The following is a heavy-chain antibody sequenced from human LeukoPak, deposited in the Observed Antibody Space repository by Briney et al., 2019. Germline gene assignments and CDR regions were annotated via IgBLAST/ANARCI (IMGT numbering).Heavy chain of an antibody. D-gene: IGHD3-22*01. CDR1: GASINNYL. CDR2: IHTSGTS. J-gene: IGHJ3*02. CDR3: LSLGGYYERSNSSQFETFDI. V-gene: IGHV4-4*08. Sequence: SEPLSLTCAVSGASINNYLWRWIRQPPGKGLEWIGYIHTSGTSNYNPSLKSRTTLLVDTFDNPLLLRLNSFTAADTGVFFFLSLGGYYERSNSSQFETFDIWGQGTMVIVSS.